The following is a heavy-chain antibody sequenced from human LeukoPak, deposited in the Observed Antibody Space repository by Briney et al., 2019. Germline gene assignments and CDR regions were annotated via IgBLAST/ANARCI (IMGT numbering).Heavy chain of an antibody. V-gene: IGHV3-30-3*01. J-gene: IGHJ4*02. CDR2: ISYDGNIK. D-gene: IGHD1-26*01. Sequence: GGSLGLSCAASGFTFNNYAMHWVRQAPGKGLEWVAVISYDGNIKYYADSVKGRFTISRDSSKNTLYLQMNSLRTEDTAVYYCARGRIVGATSPSVYFDCCGQGTLVTVSS. CDR1: GFTFNNYA. CDR3: ARGRIVGATSPSVYFDC.